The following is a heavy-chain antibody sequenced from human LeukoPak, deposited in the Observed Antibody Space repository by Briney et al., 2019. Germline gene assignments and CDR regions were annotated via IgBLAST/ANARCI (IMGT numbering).Heavy chain of an antibody. CDR3: ARHQEAMVRGVLYYMDV. D-gene: IGHD3-10*01. J-gene: IGHJ6*03. V-gene: IGHV4-39*01. Sequence: SETLSLTCTVSGGSISTSDRYWGWIRQPPGKGLEWIGSIYYSGITYRNPSLKSRVTISVDTSKNQFSLRLSSVTAADTAVYYCARHQEAMVRGVLYYMDVWGKGTTVTVSS. CDR2: IYYSGIT. CDR1: GGSISTSDRY.